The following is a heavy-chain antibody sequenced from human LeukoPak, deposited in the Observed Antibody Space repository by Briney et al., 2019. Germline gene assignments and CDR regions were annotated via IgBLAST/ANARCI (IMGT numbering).Heavy chain of an antibody. V-gene: IGHV3-48*04. J-gene: IGHJ3*02. Sequence: GGSLRLSCAASGFTFSNAWMNWVRQAPGKGLEWVSYISSSGGTRYYADSVKGRFTISRDNAKNSLYLQMNSLRAEDTAVYYCARENTDDAFDIWGQETMVTVSS. CDR1: GFTFSNAW. CDR3: ARENTDDAFDI. CDR2: ISSSGGTR. D-gene: IGHD1/OR15-1a*01.